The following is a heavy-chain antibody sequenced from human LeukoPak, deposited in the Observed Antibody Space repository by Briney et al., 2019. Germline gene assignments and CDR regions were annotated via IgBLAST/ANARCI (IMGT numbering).Heavy chain of an antibody. J-gene: IGHJ3*02. CDR2: IYPGDSDT. CDR3: ARRMTMFLGVIFDPFHM. D-gene: IGHD3-10*01. Sequence: GEALNISCQGSGYSFSSYWIGWVRQMPGKSVGWRGIIYPGDSDTRYSPSFQGQVTISADKASSTAYVQWSSLKASDTAMYYCARRMTMFLGVIFDPFHMWGQGTMVTVS. V-gene: IGHV5-51*01. CDR1: GYSFSSYW.